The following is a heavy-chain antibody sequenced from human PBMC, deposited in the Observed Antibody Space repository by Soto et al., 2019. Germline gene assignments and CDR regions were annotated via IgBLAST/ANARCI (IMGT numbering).Heavy chain of an antibody. CDR1: GDSVSSNSAA. Sequence: PSQTLSLTCAISGDSVSSNSAAWNWIRQSPSRGLEWLGRTYYRSKWYNDHAVSVKSRITINPDTSKNQFSLQLNSVTPEDTAVYYCARDPIGGYDPSSGYYGMDVWGQGTTVTVSS. CDR2: TYYRSKWYN. V-gene: IGHV6-1*01. J-gene: IGHJ6*02. D-gene: IGHD5-12*01. CDR3: ARDPIGGYDPSSGYYGMDV.